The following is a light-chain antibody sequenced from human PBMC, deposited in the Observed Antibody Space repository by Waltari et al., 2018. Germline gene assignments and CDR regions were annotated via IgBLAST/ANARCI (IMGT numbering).Light chain of an antibody. CDR2: GAS. J-gene: IGKJ1*01. Sequence: EIVFTQSPGTLSLSPGESATLSCRTIQSVTMALAWYQQKPGQAPGLLIYGASNRATGIPDRFSGGGSGTDFSLNISSLEPEDVAVYYCQHYLRLPVTFGQGTKVEVK. CDR3: QHYLRLPVT. CDR1: QSVTMA. V-gene: IGKV3-20*01.